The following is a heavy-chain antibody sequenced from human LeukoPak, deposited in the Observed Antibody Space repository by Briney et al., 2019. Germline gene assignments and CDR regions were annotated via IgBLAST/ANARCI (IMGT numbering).Heavy chain of an antibody. V-gene: IGHV1-2*02. D-gene: IGHD6-19*01. CDR3: ARDGSTGYSSGWYWQSYYYYYMDV. J-gene: IGHJ6*03. Sequence: ASVKVSCKASGYTFTGYYMHWVRQAPGQGLEWMGWINPNSGGTNYAQKFQGRVTMTRDTSTSTAYMELRSLRSDDTAVYYCARDGSTGYSSGWYWQSYYYYYMDVWGKGTTVTVSS. CDR2: INPNSGGT. CDR1: GYTFTGYY.